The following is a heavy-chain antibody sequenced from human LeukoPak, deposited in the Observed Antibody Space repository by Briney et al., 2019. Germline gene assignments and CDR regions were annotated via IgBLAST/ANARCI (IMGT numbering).Heavy chain of an antibody. CDR1: GGSFSCYY. CDR2: INHSGGT. D-gene: IGHD1-26*01. J-gene: IGHJ4*02. CDR3: VRLPDSEPIDN. Sequence: PSETLSLTCVVSGGSFSCYYLTWIRQAPGKGLEWIGDINHSGGTSYNPSLKSRASVSLDTSKNQFSLYLTSVTAADTAVYFCVRLPDSEPIDNWGQGTLVTVSS. V-gene: IGHV4-34*01.